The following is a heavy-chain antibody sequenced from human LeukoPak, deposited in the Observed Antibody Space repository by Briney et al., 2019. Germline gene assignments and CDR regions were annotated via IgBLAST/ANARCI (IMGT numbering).Heavy chain of an antibody. CDR3: ARALYYYDTRGYWHFDL. J-gene: IGHJ2*01. CDR2: IYTSGST. V-gene: IGHV4-4*07. D-gene: IGHD3-22*01. Sequence: SETLSLTCTVSGGSIRNYYWSWIRQPAGKGLEWIGHIYTSGSTNYNPSLRSRLTMSVDTSKKQFSLRLSSVTAADTAVYYCARALYYYDTRGYWHFDLWGRGTLVTVSS. CDR1: GGSIRNYY.